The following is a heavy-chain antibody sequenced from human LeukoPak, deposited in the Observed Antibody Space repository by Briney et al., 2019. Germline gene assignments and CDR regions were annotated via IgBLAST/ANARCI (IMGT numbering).Heavy chain of an antibody. V-gene: IGHV3-7*01. CDR2: INPDGGGR. CDR3: ARPDVTMTVLYDAFDI. CDR1: AFTFSNYW. J-gene: IGHJ3*02. D-gene: IGHD3-22*01. Sequence: GGSLRLSCAASAFTFSNYWMSWVRQAPGKGLEWVANINPDGGGRYYVDSVKGRFTISRENTENSLYLQMTSLRAEDTAVYYCARPDVTMTVLYDAFDIWGQGTMVTVSS.